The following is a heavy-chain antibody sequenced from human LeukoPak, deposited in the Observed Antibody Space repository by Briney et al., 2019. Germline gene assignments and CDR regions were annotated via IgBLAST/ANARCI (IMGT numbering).Heavy chain of an antibody. Sequence: SETLSLTCTVSGGSIGSSDYYWGWIRQPPGQGLEWIGSIYYSGSIYYNPSLKSRVTISIDTSKNQFSLKLSSVTAADTAVYCCARVAMVRGGIDYWGQGTLVTVSS. V-gene: IGHV4-39*01. CDR2: IYYSGSI. CDR3: ARVAMVRGGIDY. J-gene: IGHJ4*02. CDR1: GGSIGSSDYY. D-gene: IGHD3-10*01.